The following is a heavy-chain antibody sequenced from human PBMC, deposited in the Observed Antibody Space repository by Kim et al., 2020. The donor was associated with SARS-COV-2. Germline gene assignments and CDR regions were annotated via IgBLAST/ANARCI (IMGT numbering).Heavy chain of an antibody. D-gene: IGHD4-4*01. J-gene: IGHJ3*02. CDR3: ARGPSNYDAFDI. Sequence: SETLSLTCAVYGGSFSGYYWSWIRQPPGKGLEWIGEINHSGSTNYNPSLKSRVTISVDTSKNQFSLKLSSVTAADTAVYYCARGPSNYDAFDIWGQGTMV. V-gene: IGHV4-34*01. CDR2: INHSGST. CDR1: GGSFSGYY.